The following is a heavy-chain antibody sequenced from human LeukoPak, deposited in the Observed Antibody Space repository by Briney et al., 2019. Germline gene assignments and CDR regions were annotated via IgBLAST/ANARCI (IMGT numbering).Heavy chain of an antibody. J-gene: IGHJ4*02. Sequence: ASVKVSCKASGYTFTSYGISWVRQASGQGLEWMGWISAYNGNTNYAQKLQGRVTMTTDTSTSTAYMELRSLRSDDTAVYYCARDPNDYYDSSGYYSLFDYWGQGTLVTVSS. CDR3: ARDPNDYYDSSGYYSLFDY. CDR2: ISAYNGNT. CDR1: GYTFTSYG. V-gene: IGHV1-18*01. D-gene: IGHD3-22*01.